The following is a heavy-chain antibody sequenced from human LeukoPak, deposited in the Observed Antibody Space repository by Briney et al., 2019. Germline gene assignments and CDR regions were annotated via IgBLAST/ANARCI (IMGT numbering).Heavy chain of an antibody. J-gene: IGHJ2*01. CDR3: ARAEHYNNRKGTVGVYFDF. Sequence: GESLRLSCAPSGFTFSSYVMSWVRQAPGKGLEWVSAISGSGGSTTYADSVKGRFTISRDNSKNTLYLQMNSLTAEDTAVYFCARAEHYNNRKGTVGVYFDFWGRGTLVTVSS. V-gene: IGHV3-23*01. CDR1: GFTFSSYV. D-gene: IGHD3-22*01. CDR2: ISGSGGST.